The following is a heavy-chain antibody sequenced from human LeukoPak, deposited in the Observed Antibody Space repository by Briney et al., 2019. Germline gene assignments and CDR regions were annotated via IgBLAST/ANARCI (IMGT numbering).Heavy chain of an antibody. D-gene: IGHD3-22*01. CDR3: ARTDNRYDSRLLLN. CDR1: GGSISSGSYY. J-gene: IGHJ4*02. V-gene: IGHV4-61*02. CDR2: IYTSGST. Sequence: PSQTLSLTCTVSGGSISSGSYYWSWIRQPAGKGLEWIGRIYTSGSTNYNPSLKSRVSMSVDTSNYHFSLKLTFVTAADTAIYYCARTDNRYDSRLLLNWGQGTQIIVSS.